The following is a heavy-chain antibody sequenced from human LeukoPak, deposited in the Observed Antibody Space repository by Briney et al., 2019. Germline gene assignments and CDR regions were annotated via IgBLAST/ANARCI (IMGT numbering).Heavy chain of an antibody. Sequence: GSSVTVSCKASGGTFSSYAISWVRQAPGQGLEWMGGIIPIFGTANYAQKFQGRVTITADESTSTAYMELSSLRSENTAVYYCARESHVRDYDYFDYWGQGTLVTVSS. J-gene: IGHJ4*02. CDR3: ARESHVRDYDYFDY. CDR1: GGTFSSYA. D-gene: IGHD5-12*01. V-gene: IGHV1-69*01. CDR2: IIPIFGTA.